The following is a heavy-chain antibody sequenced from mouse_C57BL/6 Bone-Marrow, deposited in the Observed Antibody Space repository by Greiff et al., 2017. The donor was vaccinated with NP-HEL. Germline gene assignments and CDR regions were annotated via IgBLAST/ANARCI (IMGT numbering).Heavy chain of an antibody. CDR1: GFNIKDDY. V-gene: IGHV14-4*01. CDR2: IDPENGDT. D-gene: IGHD2-2*01. J-gene: IGHJ1*03. CDR3: TTKVTTDYWYFDV. Sequence: EVQLQQSGAELVRPGASVKLSCTASGFNIKDDYMHWVKQRPEQGLEWIGWIDPENGDTEYASKFQGKATITADTSSNTAYLQLSSLTSEDTAVYYCTTKVTTDYWYFDVWGTGTTVTVSS.